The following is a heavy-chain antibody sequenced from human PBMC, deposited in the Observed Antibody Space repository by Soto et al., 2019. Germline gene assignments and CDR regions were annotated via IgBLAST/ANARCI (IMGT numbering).Heavy chain of an antibody. CDR1: GFSLSTSGVG. Sequence: SGPTLVNPTQTLTLTCTFSGFSLSTSGVGVGWIRQPPGKALEWLALIYWDDDKRYSPSLKSRLTITKDTSKNQVVLTMTNMDPVDTATYYCAHIVATPWNPNYYYGMDVWGQGTTVTVSS. V-gene: IGHV2-5*02. CDR2: IYWDDDK. CDR3: AHIVATPWNPNYYYGMDV. J-gene: IGHJ6*02. D-gene: IGHD5-12*01.